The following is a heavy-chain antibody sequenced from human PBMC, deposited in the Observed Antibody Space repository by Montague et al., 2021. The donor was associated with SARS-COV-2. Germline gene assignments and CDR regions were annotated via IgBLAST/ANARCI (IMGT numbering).Heavy chain of an antibody. CDR2: IFYSGST. J-gene: IGHJ4*02. Sequence: SETLSLTCTVSGDSISSTDHYWAWIRHLPGKGLEWIESIFYSGSTYYNPSLKSRVTISVDTSKNLFSLQLNSVTPADTSVYYCARHLRFGNMLNGFEADYWGQGTLGSVSS. V-gene: IGHV4-39*01. CDR3: ARHLRFGNMLNGFEADY. CDR1: GDSISSTDHY. D-gene: IGHD3-3*01.